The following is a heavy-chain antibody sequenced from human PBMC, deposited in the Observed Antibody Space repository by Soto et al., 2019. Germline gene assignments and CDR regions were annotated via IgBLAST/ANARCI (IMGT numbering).Heavy chain of an antibody. V-gene: IGHV3-66*01. D-gene: IGHD3-10*01. CDR2: IYSGGST. Sequence: VQLVESGGGLVQPGRSLRLSCAASGFTFDDYAMHWVRQAPGKGLEWVSGIYSGGSTYYADSVKGRFTISRDNSKNTLYLQMNSLRAEDTAVYYCARDVGFGELPFGMDVWGQGTTVTVSS. CDR1: GFTFDDYA. CDR3: ARDVGFGELPFGMDV. J-gene: IGHJ6*02.